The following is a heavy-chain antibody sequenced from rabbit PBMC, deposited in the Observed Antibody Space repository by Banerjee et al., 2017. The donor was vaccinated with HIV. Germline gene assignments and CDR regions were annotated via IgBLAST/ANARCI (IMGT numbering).Heavy chain of an antibody. CDR2: IYTSNSGNT. CDR3: ARGCDGSGYAFDP. V-gene: IGHV1S40*01. D-gene: IGHD8-1*01. CDR1: GFSFSSYYY. J-gene: IGHJ2*01. Sequence: QSLEESGGDLVKPGASLTLTCTASGFSFSSYYYMCWVRQAPGKGLEWIACIYTSNSGNTYYASWAKGRFTISKTSSTTVTLQMTSLTAADTATYFCARGCDGSGYAFDPWGPGTLVTVS.